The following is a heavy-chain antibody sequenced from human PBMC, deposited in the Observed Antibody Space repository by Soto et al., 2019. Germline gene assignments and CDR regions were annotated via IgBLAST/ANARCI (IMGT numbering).Heavy chain of an antibody. V-gene: IGHV4-31*03. J-gene: IGHJ4*01. D-gene: IGHD1-26*01. Sequence: QVQLQESGPGLVKPSQTLTLTCTVSGGSISSGGYYWSWIRQHAGKGLEWIGYIYYSGSTYYNPSLKSRVTISVDTSKNQFSLKLSSVTAADTAVYYCAGGVGALPYFDYWGHGTLVTVSS. CDR3: AGGVGALPYFDY. CDR2: IYYSGST. CDR1: GGSISSGGYY.